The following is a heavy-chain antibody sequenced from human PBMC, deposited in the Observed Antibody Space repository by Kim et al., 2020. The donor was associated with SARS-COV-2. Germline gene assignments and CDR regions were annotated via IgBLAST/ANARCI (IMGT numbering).Heavy chain of an antibody. CDR1: GGSISSYY. CDR2: IYYSGST. Sequence: SETLSLTCTVSGGSISSYYWSWIRQPPGKGLEWIGYIYYSGSTNYNPSLKSRVTISVDTSKNQFSLKLSSVTAADTVVYYCARDRSLEYCSGGSCSYYYYGMDVWGQGTTVTVSS. V-gene: IGHV4-59*13. CDR3: ARDRSLEYCSGGSCSYYYYGMDV. D-gene: IGHD2-15*01. J-gene: IGHJ6*02.